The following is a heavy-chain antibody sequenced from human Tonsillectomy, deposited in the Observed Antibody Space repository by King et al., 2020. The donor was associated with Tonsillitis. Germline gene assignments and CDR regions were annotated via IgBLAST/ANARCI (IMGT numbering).Heavy chain of an antibody. CDR2: INHSGST. CDR3: ARSRIGYSSGWYSD. V-gene: IGHV4-34*01. CDR1: GGSFSGYY. D-gene: IGHD6-19*01. J-gene: IGHJ4*02. Sequence: VQLQQWGAGLLKPSETLSLTCAVYGGSFSGYYWSWLRQPPGKGLEWIGEINHSGSTNYNPSLKSRVTISVDTSKNQFSLKLSSVTAADTAVYYCARSRIGYSSGWYSDWGQGTLVTVSS.